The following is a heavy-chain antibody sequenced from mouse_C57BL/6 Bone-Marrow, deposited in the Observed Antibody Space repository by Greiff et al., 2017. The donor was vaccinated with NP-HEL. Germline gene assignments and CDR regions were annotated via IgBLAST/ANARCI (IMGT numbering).Heavy chain of an antibody. Sequence: VQLQESGAELARPGASVKLSCKASGYTFTSYGISWVKQRTGQGLEWIGEIYPRSGNTYYNEKFKGKATLTADKSSSTAYMELRSLTSEDSAVYFCARCLYRGDAMDYWGQGTSVTVSS. CDR2: IYPRSGNT. D-gene: IGHD2-14*01. CDR3: ARCLYRGDAMDY. CDR1: GYTFTSYG. V-gene: IGHV1-81*01. J-gene: IGHJ4*01.